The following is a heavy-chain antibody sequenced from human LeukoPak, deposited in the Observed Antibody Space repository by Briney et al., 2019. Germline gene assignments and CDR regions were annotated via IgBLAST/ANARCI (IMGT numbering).Heavy chain of an antibody. CDR3: ARDPSRFYYDSSGYYYGCYFDY. CDR1: GFTFSSYA. Sequence: GGSLRLSCAASGFTFSSYAMHWVRQAPGKGLEWVAVISYDGSNKYYADSVKGRFTISRDNSKNTLYLQMNSLRAEDTAVYYCARDPSRFYYDSSGYYYGCYFDYWGQGTLVTVSS. CDR2: ISYDGSNK. V-gene: IGHV3-30-3*01. D-gene: IGHD3-22*01. J-gene: IGHJ4*02.